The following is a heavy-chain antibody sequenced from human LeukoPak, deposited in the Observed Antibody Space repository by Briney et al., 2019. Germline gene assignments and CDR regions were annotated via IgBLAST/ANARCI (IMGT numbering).Heavy chain of an antibody. V-gene: IGHV2-70*11. CDR2: IDWDDDK. D-gene: IGHD6-13*01. CDR1: GFSLSTSGMC. Sequence: SGPALVKPTQPLTLTCTFSGFSLSTSGMCVSWIRQPPGQALEWHARIDWDDDKYYSTSLKTKLTISKDTSKNQVVLTMTNMDPVDTATYYCARILYSSSSGYYYMDVWGKGTTVTVSS. J-gene: IGHJ6*03. CDR3: ARILYSSSSGYYYMDV.